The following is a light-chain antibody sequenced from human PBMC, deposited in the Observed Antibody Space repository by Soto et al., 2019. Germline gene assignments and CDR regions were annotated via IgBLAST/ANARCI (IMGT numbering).Light chain of an antibody. CDR2: GAS. CDR3: QQYYEWPRT. J-gene: IGKJ1*01. Sequence: EIVMTQSPAILSLAPGDRATLSCRASQRVDSSLAWYQQKRGQAPRLLIHGASTRAPDIPARFIGSGSGTEFTLTISSLQSEDFAVYYCQQYYEWPRTFGQRTKVDIK. V-gene: IGKV3-15*01. CDR1: QRVDSS.